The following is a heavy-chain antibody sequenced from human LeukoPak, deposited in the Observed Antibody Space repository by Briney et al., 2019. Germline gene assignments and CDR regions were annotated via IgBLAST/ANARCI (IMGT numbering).Heavy chain of an antibody. CDR2: ITNNGRKT. Sequence: GALRLSCAASGFTFSDYFMGWVRQAPGKGLEWVSYITNNGRKTYYADSMKGRFTISRQNAKNSLFLQMNSLRAEDTAVYYCARHRSGGSQDDAFDIWGQGTMVTVSS. D-gene: IGHD2-15*01. CDR3: ARHRSGGSQDDAFDI. V-gene: IGHV3-11*01. CDR1: GFTFSDYF. J-gene: IGHJ3*02.